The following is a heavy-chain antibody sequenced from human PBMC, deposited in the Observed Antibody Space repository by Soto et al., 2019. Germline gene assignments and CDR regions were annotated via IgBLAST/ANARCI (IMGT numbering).Heavy chain of an antibody. J-gene: IGHJ3*01. Sequence: GGSLRLSCAASGLTFSSYSINWVRQAPGKGLEWISYISSSSRTIYYADSVKGRFTISRDNAKNSMYLQMNSLRAENTAVYYCATRPLLPGAPWGQGTMVAVS. D-gene: IGHD3-22*01. CDR1: GLTFSSYS. CDR2: ISSSSRTI. V-gene: IGHV3-48*01. CDR3: ATRPLLPGAP.